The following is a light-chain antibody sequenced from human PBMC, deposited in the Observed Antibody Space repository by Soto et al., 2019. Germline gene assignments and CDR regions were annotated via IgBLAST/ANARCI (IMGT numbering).Light chain of an antibody. CDR1: SSDVGSYNL. CDR2: EGS. Sequence: SVLTPPASVSGSPGQSITISCTETSSDVGSYNLVSWYQQHPGKAPKLMIYEGSKRPSGVSNRFSGSKSGNTASLTISGLQAEDEADYYCCSYAGSSAYVFGTGTRSPS. V-gene: IGLV2-23*01. J-gene: IGLJ1*01. CDR3: CSYAGSSAYV.